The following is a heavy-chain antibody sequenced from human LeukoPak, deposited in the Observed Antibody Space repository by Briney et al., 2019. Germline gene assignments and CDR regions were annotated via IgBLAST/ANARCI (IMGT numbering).Heavy chain of an antibody. CDR3: ARDSADYYDSSGYYYFDY. CDR2: INAGNGNT. CDR1: GYTFTSYA. D-gene: IGHD3-22*01. V-gene: IGHV1-3*01. J-gene: IGHJ4*02. Sequence: ASVTVSCTASGYTFTSYAMHWVRQAPGQRLEWMGWINAGNGNTKYSQKFQGRVTITRDTSASTAYMELSSLRSEDTAVYYCARDSADYYDSSGYYYFDYWGQGTLVTVSS.